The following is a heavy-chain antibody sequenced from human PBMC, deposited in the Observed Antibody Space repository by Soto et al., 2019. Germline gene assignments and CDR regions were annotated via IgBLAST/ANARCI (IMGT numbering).Heavy chain of an antibody. V-gene: IGHV3-33*01. D-gene: IGHD5-12*01. J-gene: IGHJ3*02. Sequence: QVQLVESGGGVVQPGRSLRLSCAAYGFTFSSYGMHWVRQAPGKGLEWVAVIWYDGSNKYYADSVKGRFTISRDNSKNKLYMQMNSLRAEDTAVYYCARPGDIVATILFAFDIWGQGTMVTVSS. CDR2: IWYDGSNK. CDR1: GFTFSSYG. CDR3: ARPGDIVATILFAFDI.